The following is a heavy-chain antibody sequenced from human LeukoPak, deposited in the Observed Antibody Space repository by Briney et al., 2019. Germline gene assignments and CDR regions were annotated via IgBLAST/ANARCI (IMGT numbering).Heavy chain of an antibody. CDR1: GGSISSGSYY. J-gene: IGHJ4*02. Sequence: PSETLSLTCTVSGGSISSGSYYWTWIRQPAGKGLEWIGHLYTSGTTSYNPSLQSRVTISADTSKHQFSLRLTSVTAAATAVYYCARAGGSVGWYGTIDSWGQGTLVTVSS. CDR2: LYTSGTT. V-gene: IGHV4-61*09. D-gene: IGHD6-19*01. CDR3: ARAGGSVGWYGTIDS.